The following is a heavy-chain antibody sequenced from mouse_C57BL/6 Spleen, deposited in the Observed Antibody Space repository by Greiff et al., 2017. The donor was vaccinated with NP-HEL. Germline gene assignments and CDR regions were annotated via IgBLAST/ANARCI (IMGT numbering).Heavy chain of an antibody. V-gene: IGHV6-3*01. J-gene: IGHJ2*01. CDR2: IRLKSDNYAT. Sequence: EVKVEESGGGLVQPGGSMKLSCVASGFTFSNYWMNWVRQSPEKGLEWVAQIRLKSDNYATHYAVSVKGRFTISRDDSKSSVYLQMNNLRAEDTAIYYCTGGILRYWGQGTTLTVSS. CDR3: TGGILRY. CDR1: GFTFSNYW. D-gene: IGHD1-1*01.